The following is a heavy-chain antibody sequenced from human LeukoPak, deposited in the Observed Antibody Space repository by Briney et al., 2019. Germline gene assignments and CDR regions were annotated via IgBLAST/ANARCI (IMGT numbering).Heavy chain of an antibody. J-gene: IGHJ6*02. CDR2: IYTGGST. CDR3: AREYYSGSYSRGMDV. D-gene: IGHD1-26*01. CDR1: GFTVSSSY. V-gene: IGHV3-53*01. Sequence: GGSLRLSCAASGFTVSSSYMSWVRQAPGRGLEWVSDIYTGGSTYYADSVRGRFTISRDDSKNTLYLQMNSLRAEDTAVYYCAREYYSGSYSRGMDVWGQGTTVTVSS.